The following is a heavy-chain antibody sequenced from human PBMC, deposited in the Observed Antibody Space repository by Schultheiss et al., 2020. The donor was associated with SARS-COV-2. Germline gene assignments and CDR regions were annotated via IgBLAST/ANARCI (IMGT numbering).Heavy chain of an antibody. Sequence: GGSLRLSCATSGFTFSSHAMSWVRQAPGKGLEWVSTLSAAGDNTNYADSVKGRFSISRDTSKNPLYLEMNSVRAEDTAVYYCAKGHLFYDRPNFDYWGQGTLVTVSS. CDR3: AKGHLFYDRPNFDY. CDR2: LSAAGDNT. D-gene: IGHD3-22*01. CDR1: GFTFSSHA. V-gene: IGHV3-23*01. J-gene: IGHJ4*02.